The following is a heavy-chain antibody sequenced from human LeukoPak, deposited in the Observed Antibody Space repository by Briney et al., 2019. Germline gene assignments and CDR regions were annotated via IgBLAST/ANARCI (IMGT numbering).Heavy chain of an antibody. CDR3: ARASHRGYDFWSGYWTNWFDP. CDR2: IYYSGST. J-gene: IGHJ5*02. CDR1: GGSISSGGYY. Sequence: SETLSLTCTVSGGSISSGGYYWSWIRQPPGKGLEWIGYIYYSGSTYYNPSLKSRVTISVDTSKNQFSLKLSSVTAADTAVYYCARASHRGYDFWSGYWTNWFDPWGQGTLVTVSS. V-gene: IGHV4-30-4*08. D-gene: IGHD3-3*01.